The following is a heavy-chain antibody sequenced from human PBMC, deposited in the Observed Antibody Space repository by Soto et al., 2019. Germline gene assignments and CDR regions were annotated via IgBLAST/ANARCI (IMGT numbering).Heavy chain of an antibody. D-gene: IGHD2-8*01. CDR2: ISGSGDNT. V-gene: IGHV3-23*01. CDR3: AKDWGYCTNDGCYEYFQD. CDR1: GFIFNTYA. Sequence: EVQLLESGGGLVQPGGSLRLSCAASGFIFNTYAMSWVRQAPGKGLEWVSVISGSGDNTYYTDSVKGRFTISRDNSKNTLYLQMNSLRGEDTAVYYCAKDWGYCTNDGCYEYFQDWGQGTLLTVSS. J-gene: IGHJ1*01.